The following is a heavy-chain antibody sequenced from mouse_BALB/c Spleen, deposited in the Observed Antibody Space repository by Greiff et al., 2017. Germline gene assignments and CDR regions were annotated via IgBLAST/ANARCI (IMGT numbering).Heavy chain of an antibody. J-gene: IGHJ1*01. CDR1: GYTFTSYW. D-gene: IGHD1-1*02. Sequence: EVQLQQSGTVLARPGASVKMSCKASGYTFTSYWMHWVKQRPGQGLEWIGAIYPGNSDTSYNQKFKGKAKLTAVTPTITAYMELSSLTTEDSAVCYCTMVASWYFDVWGAGTTVTVSA. CDR3: TMVASWYFDV. V-gene: IGHV1-5*01. CDR2: IYPGNSDT.